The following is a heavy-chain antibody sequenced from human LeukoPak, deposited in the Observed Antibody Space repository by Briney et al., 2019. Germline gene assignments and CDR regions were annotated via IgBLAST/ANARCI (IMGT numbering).Heavy chain of an antibody. CDR3: ARESNYYDSSGYYPYYFDY. J-gene: IGHJ4*02. D-gene: IGHD3-22*01. V-gene: IGHV3-30-3*01. Sequence: GGSLRLSCAASGFTFSTYAMHWVRQAPGKGLEWVAVISYDGGNKYYADSVKGRFTISRDSSKNTLYLQMNSLRAEDTAVYYCARESNYYDSSGYYPYYFDYWGQGTLVTVSS. CDR1: GFTFSTYA. CDR2: ISYDGGNK.